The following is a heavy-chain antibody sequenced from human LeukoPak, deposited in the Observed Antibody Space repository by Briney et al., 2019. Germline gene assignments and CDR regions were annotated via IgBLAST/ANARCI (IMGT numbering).Heavy chain of an antibody. D-gene: IGHD5-24*01. Sequence: GGSLRLSCAASGFTFSSYSMNWVRQAPGKGLEWVSCISSSSYIYYADSVKGRFTISRDNAKNSLYLRMNSLRAEDTAVYYCARGDGYPPPNFDYWGQGTLVTVSS. V-gene: IGHV3-21*01. CDR2: ISSSSYI. J-gene: IGHJ4*02. CDR3: ARGDGYPPPNFDY. CDR1: GFTFSSYS.